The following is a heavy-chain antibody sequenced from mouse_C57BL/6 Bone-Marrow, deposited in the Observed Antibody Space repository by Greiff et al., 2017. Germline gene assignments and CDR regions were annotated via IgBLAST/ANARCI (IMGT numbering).Heavy chain of an antibody. V-gene: IGHV3-6*01. CDR1: GYSITSGYY. CDR2: ISYDGSN. CDR3: ARDTRGLPFAY. Sequence: ESGPGLVKPSQSLSLTCSVTGYSITSGYYWNWIRQFPGNKLEWMGYISYDGSNNYNPSLKNRISITRDTSKNQFFLKLNSVTTEDTATYYCARDTRGLPFAYWGQGTLVTVSA. J-gene: IGHJ3*01. D-gene: IGHD2-2*01.